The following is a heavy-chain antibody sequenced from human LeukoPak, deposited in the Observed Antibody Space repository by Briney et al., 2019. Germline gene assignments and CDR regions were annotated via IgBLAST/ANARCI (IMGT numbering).Heavy chain of an antibody. CDR3: ARGPYGDYGDY. D-gene: IGHD4-17*01. J-gene: IGHJ4*02. CDR1: GVTFSSYS. CDR2: ISSSSSYI. V-gene: IGHV3-21*01. Sequence: GGSLRLSCAAAGVTFSSYSMNLVRQAPGKGLEWVSSISSSSSYIYYADSVKGRFTISRDNAKNSLYLQMNSLRAEDTAVYYCARGPYGDYGDYWGQGTLVTVSS.